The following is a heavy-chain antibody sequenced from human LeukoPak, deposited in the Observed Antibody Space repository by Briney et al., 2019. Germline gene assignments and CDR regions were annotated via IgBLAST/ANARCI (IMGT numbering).Heavy chain of an antibody. D-gene: IGHD3-10*02. CDR2: IYYSGST. J-gene: IGHJ4*02. V-gene: IGHV4-59*12. CDR1: GGSMSSYY. Sequence: SETLSLTCSVSGGSMSSYYWSWIRQSPGKGLEWIGYIYYSGSTYYNPSLKSRVTISVDTSKNQFSLKLSSVTAADTAVYYCARVRERSYYYVWGQGTLVTVSS. CDR3: ARVRERSYYYV.